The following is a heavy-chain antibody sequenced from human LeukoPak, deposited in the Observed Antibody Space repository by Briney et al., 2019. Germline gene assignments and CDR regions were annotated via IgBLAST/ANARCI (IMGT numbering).Heavy chain of an antibody. CDR2: IYYSGIT. Sequence: PSETLSLTCTVSGASISNSDRYWGWIRQPPGKGLEWIGSIYYSGITYHNPSLKSRVTISVDTSNNQFSLKLSSVTAADTAVYYCARGSHHFDYWGQGTLVTVSS. J-gene: IGHJ4*02. CDR1: GASISNSDRY. CDR3: ARGSHHFDY. V-gene: IGHV4-39*07.